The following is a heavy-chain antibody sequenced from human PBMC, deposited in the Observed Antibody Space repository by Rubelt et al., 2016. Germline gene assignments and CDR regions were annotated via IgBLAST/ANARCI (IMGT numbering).Heavy chain of an antibody. CDR1: GYTFTSYA. Sequence: QVQLVQSGAEVKKPGASVKVSCKASGYTFTSYAIHWVRQAPGQRLEWMGWINAGNGNTQYSQKFQGRVTITRDTSARTAYMELSSLRSEDTAVYYCATASPYCSGGSCYWGQGTLVTVSS. D-gene: IGHD2-15*01. CDR3: ATASPYCSGGSCY. V-gene: IGHV1-3*01. J-gene: IGHJ4*02. CDR2: INAGNGNT.